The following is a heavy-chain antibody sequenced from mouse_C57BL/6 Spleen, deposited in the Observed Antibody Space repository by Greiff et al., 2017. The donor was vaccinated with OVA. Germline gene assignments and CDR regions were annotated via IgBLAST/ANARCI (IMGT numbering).Heavy chain of an antibody. V-gene: IGHV5-16*01. D-gene: IGHD2-2*01. J-gene: IGHJ4*01. CDR3: ARDGGYDGDAMDY. CDR2: INYDGSST. Sequence: EVQVVESEGGLVQPGSSMKLSCTASGFTFSDYYMAWVRQVPEKGLEWVANINYDGSSTYYLDSLKSRFIISRDNAKNILYLQMSSLKSEDTATYYCARDGGYDGDAMDYWGQGTSVTVSS. CDR1: GFTFSDYY.